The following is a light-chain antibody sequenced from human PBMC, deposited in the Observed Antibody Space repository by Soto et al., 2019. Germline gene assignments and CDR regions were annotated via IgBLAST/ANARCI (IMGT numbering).Light chain of an antibody. CDR1: QSISSW. CDR2: KAS. Sequence: DIQMTQSPSTLSASVGDRVTITCRASQSISSWLAWCQQKPGKAPKVLISKASTLETGVPSRFSGSGSGTEFTLTISSLQPDDFATYYCQQYYSYPTWTFGQGTKVEI. J-gene: IGKJ1*01. V-gene: IGKV1-5*03. CDR3: QQYYSYPTWT.